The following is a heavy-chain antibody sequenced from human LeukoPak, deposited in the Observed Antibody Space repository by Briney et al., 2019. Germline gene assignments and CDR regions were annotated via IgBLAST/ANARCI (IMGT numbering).Heavy chain of an antibody. CDR1: GFTFSSYA. CDR3: AKALFASSTTCSCHY. J-gene: IGHJ4*02. V-gene: IGHV3-23*01. Sequence: GGSLRLSCAASGFTFSSYAMSWVRQAPGKGLEWVSAISGSGGSTYYADSVKGRFTISRDNSKNTLYLQMNSLRAEDTAVYYCAKALFASSTTCSCHYWGQGTLLTVSS. D-gene: IGHD2-2*01. CDR2: ISGSGGST.